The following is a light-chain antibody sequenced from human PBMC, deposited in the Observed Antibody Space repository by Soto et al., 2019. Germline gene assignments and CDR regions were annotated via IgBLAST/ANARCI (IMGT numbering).Light chain of an antibody. CDR2: DIS. CDR3: QQYDTWPLT. J-gene: IGKJ4*01. Sequence: ETVMTQFPATLSVSPGERATLSCRASQYVSTNLAWYQQQPGQPPRLLIYDISNRATGIPARFSGSGSETEFALTITSLQSEDLAVYYCQQYDTWPLTFGGGTKVDIK. V-gene: IGKV3D-15*01. CDR1: QYVSTN.